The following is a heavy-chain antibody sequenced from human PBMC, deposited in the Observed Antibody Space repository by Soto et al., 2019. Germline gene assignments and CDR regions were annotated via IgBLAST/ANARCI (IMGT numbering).Heavy chain of an antibody. CDR3: GIDGRYCTWSDCKGAAFVL. J-gene: IGHJ3*01. Sequence: EVQLVESGGGLVQPGGSLRLSCAASGFSFSSHWMTWVRQAPGTGLEWVANIKEDGTQQYYVDSVKGRFFISRHNAKNSVSLQIRRLTAEDTAIHYCGIDGRYCTWSDCKGAAFVLWCQGKVVTVSS. D-gene: IGHD2-8*01. V-gene: IGHV3-7*01. CDR2: IKEDGTQQ. CDR1: GFSFSSHW.